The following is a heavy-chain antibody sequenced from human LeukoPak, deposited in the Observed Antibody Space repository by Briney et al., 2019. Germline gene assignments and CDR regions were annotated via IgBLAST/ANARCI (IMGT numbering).Heavy chain of an antibody. CDR1: GYTLTELS. J-gene: IGHJ5*02. CDR2: INPSGGST. Sequence: ASVKVSCKVSGYTLTELSMHWVRQAPGQGLEWMGIINPSGGSTSYAQKFQGRVTMTRDTSTSTVYMELSSLRSEDTAVYYCARDLSSGYSWFDPWGQGTLVTVSS. V-gene: IGHV1-46*01. CDR3: ARDLSSGYSWFDP. D-gene: IGHD3-22*01.